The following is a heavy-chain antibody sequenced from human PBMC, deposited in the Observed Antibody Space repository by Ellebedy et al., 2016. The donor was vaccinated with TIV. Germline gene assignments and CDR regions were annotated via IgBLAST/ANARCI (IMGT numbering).Heavy chain of an antibody. V-gene: IGHV3-23*01. CDR1: GFTFSSYA. CDR2: ISGSGGST. J-gene: IGHJ6*03. CDR3: ARVSGARLYWYGSGTDYYMDV. D-gene: IGHD3-10*01. Sequence: GESLKISXAASGFTFSSYAMSWVRQAPGKGLEWVSAISGSGGSTYYADSVKGRFTISRDNSKNTLYLQMNSLRAEDTAVYYCARVSGARLYWYGSGTDYYMDVWGKGTTVTVSS.